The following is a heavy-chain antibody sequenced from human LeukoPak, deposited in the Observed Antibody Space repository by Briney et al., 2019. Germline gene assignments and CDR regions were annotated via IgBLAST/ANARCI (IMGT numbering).Heavy chain of an antibody. J-gene: IGHJ6*03. D-gene: IGHD6-19*01. V-gene: IGHV1-2*02. CDR2: INPNSGGT. CDR1: GYTFTGYY. Sequence: ASVKVSCKASGYTFTGYYMHWVRQAPGQGLEWMGWINPNSGGTNYAQKFQGRVTMTRDTSISTAYMELSRLRSDDTAVYYCARSSGGWYAGYYYYMDVWGKGTTVTVSS. CDR3: ARSSGGWYAGYYYYMDV.